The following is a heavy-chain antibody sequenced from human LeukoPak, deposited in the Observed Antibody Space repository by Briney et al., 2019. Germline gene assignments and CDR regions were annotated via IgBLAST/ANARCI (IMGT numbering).Heavy chain of an antibody. V-gene: IGHV1-2*02. CDR3: ATGRSYGSGSEYYYGMDV. J-gene: IGHJ6*02. CDR1: GYTFTGYY. CDR2: INPNSGGT. Sequence: ASVKVSCKASGYTFTGYYMHWVRQAPGQGLEWMGWINPNSGGTNYAQKFQGRVTMTEDTSTDTAYMELSSLRSEDTAVYYCATGRSYGSGSEYYYGMDVWGQGTTVTVSS. D-gene: IGHD3-10*01.